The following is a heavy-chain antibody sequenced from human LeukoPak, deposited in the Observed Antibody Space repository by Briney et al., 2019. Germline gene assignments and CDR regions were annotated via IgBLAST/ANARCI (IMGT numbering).Heavy chain of an antibody. CDR1: GGTFSSYA. J-gene: IGHJ3*02. D-gene: IGHD6-13*01. CDR3: ASNSNSSSWHDAFDI. V-gene: IGHV1-69*13. CDR2: IIPIFGTA. Sequence: EASVKVSCKASGGTFSSYAISWVRQAPGQGLEWMGGIIPIFGTANYAQKFQGRVTITADESTSTAYMELSNLRSEDTAVYYCASNSNSSSWHDAFDIWGQGTMVTVSS.